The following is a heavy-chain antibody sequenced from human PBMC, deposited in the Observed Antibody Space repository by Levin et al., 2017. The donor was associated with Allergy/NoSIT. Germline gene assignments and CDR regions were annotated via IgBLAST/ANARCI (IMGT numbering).Heavy chain of an antibody. D-gene: IGHD3-16*01. V-gene: IGHV1-2*02. J-gene: IGHJ6*02. CDR2: INPNSGGT. CDR3: ARSWLFGPYYYGMDV. CDR1: GYTFTDYY. Sequence: GESPKISCKASGYTFTDYYMHWVRQAPGQGLEWMGWINPNSGGTNSAQKFQGRVTMTRDTSIGTAYMELSRLRSDDTAVYYCARSWLFGPYYYGMDVWGQGTTVTVSS.